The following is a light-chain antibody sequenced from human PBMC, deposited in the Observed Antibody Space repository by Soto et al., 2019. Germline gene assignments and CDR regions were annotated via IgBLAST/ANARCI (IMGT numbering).Light chain of an antibody. CDR2: GAS. J-gene: IGKJ1*01. Sequence: EIVLTQSPGTLSWSPGERATLSCRASQSVSSSYLAWYQQKPGQAPRLLIFGASTRATGIPDRFSGSGSGTDFTLTVNRLEPEEFAVSYCQQYGSSPTWTFGQGTKVYIK. V-gene: IGKV3-20*01. CDR1: QSVSSSY. CDR3: QQYGSSPTWT.